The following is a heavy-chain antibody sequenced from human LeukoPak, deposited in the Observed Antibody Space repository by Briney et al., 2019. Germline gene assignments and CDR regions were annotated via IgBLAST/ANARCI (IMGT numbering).Heavy chain of an antibody. CDR1: GFTFSTYS. CDR3: ARENYYDGSGSPSASAPVDH. J-gene: IGHJ4*02. D-gene: IGHD3-22*01. Sequence: TGGSLRLSCAASGFTFSTYSMKWVRQAPGKGLEWVSYISDSSAMYYADSVKGRFTISRDNAKNSLYLQMNSLRAEDTAVYYCARENYYDGSGSPSASAPVDHWGQGTLVTVSS. V-gene: IGHV3-48*04. CDR2: ISDSSAM.